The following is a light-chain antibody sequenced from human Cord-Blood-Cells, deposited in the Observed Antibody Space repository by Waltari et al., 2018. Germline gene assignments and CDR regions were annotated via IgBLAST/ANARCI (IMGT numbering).Light chain of an antibody. CDR3: QSYDSSLSGSVV. V-gene: IGLV1-40*01. Sequence: QSVLTQPPSVSGAPGQRVTISCTGRSSHIGAGYAVHWYQQLPGTAPKLLIYGNSNRPSGVPDRFSGSKSGTSASLAITGLQAEDEADYYCQSYDSSLSGSVVFGGGTKLTVL. CDR1: SSHIGAGYA. J-gene: IGLJ2*01. CDR2: GNS.